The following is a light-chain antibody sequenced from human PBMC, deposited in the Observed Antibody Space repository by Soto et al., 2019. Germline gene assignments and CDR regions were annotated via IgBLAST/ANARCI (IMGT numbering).Light chain of an antibody. CDR2: DVS. Sequence: QSALTQPASVSGSPGQSITISCTGTSSDVGAYNYVSWYQQHPGKAPTLMIFDVSNRPSGVSNRFSGSKSGNTASLTISGLQAEDEADYYCRSYTTATTRVFGGGTKLTVL. J-gene: IGLJ3*02. V-gene: IGLV2-14*01. CDR1: SSDVGAYNY. CDR3: RSYTTATTRV.